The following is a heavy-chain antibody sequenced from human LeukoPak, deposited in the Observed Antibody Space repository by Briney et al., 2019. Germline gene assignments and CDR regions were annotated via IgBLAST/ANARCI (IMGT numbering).Heavy chain of an antibody. CDR1: GFIFSSYA. V-gene: IGHV3-23*01. D-gene: IGHD1-26*01. CDR2: IRANGANT. CDR3: AQDFRSAGSYGWFDP. J-gene: IGHJ5*02. Sequence: GGSLRLSCAASGFIFSSYAMGWVRQAPGKGLEWVSSIRANGANTYYADSVKGRFTISRDNFKDTLYLQMNSLRAEDTAVYHCAQDFRSAGSYGWFDPWSQGTLVSVSS.